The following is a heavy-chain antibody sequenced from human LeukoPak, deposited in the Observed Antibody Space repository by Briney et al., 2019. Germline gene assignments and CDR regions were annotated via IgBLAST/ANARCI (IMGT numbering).Heavy chain of an antibody. CDR1: GGSFSGYY. CDR2: IYYSGST. J-gene: IGHJ6*03. D-gene: IGHD4-17*01. Sequence: PSETLSLTCAVYGGSFSGYYWSWIRQPPGKGLEWIGYIYYSGSTNYNPSLKSRVTISVDTSKNQFSLKLSSVTAADTAVYYCARGWTVTSAYYYYYMDVWGKGTTVTVSS. CDR3: ARGWTVTSAYYYYYMDV. V-gene: IGHV4-59*01.